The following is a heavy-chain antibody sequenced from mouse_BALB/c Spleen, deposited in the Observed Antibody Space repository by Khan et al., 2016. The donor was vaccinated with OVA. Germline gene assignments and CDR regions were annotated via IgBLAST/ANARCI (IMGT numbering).Heavy chain of an antibody. V-gene: IGHV5-6*01. J-gene: IGHJ3*01. D-gene: IGHD4-1*01. CDR3: ASHLTGSCAY. CDR1: GFSFSSYS. CDR2: ISSGGDYT. Sequence: EVELVESGGDLVKPGGSLKLSCAASGFSFSSYSMSWVRQTPDKRLEWVATISSGGDYTYSPDIVKGRFTISRDNAKNTLYLQMSSLKSEDTAMYYCASHLTGSCAYWGQGTLVTGAA.